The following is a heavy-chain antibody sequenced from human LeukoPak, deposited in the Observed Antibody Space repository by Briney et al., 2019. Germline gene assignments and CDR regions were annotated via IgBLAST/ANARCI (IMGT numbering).Heavy chain of an antibody. V-gene: IGHV1-3*01. CDR1: GYTFTSYA. Sequence: ASVKVSCKASGYTFTSYAMHWVRQAPGQRLEWMGWSNAGNGNTKYSQKLQGRVTMTTDTSTSTTYMELRSLRSDDTAVYYCARGPLDYWGQGTLVTVSS. CDR2: SNAGNGNT. J-gene: IGHJ4*02. CDR3: ARGPLDY.